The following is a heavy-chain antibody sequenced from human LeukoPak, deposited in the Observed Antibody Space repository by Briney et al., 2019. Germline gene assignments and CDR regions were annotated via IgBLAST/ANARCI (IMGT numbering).Heavy chain of an antibody. CDR2: INSDGSST. D-gene: IGHD3-10*01. J-gene: IGHJ6*03. CDR3: ARGPYYGSGSLYYYYYYMDV. Sequence: GGSLRLSCAASGFTFSSYWMHWVRQAPGKGLVWVSRINSDGSSTSYADSVKGRFTISRDNAKNTLYLQMNSLRAEDTAVYYCARGPYYGSGSLYYYYYYMDVWGKGTTVTVSS. CDR1: GFTFSSYW. V-gene: IGHV3-74*01.